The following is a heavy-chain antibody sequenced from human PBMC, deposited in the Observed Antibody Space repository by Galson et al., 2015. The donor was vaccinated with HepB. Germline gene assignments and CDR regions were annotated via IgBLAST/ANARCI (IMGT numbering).Heavy chain of an antibody. V-gene: IGHV3-30*04. J-gene: IGHJ5*02. CDR2: ISYDGSNK. D-gene: IGHD6-13*01. CDR3: AKDLAAADGPPWFDP. CDR1: GFTFSSYA. Sequence: SLRLSCAASGFTFSSYAMHWVRQAPGKGLEWVAVISYDGSNKYYADSVKGRFTISRDNSKNTLYLQMNSLRAEDTAVYYCAKDLAAADGPPWFDPWGQGTLVTVSS.